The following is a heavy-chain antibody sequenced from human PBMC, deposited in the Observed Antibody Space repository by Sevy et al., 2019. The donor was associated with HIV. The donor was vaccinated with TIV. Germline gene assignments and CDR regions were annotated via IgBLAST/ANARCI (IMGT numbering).Heavy chain of an antibody. V-gene: IGHV4-4*07. CDR3: ARSGLRFLEWLPIDY. J-gene: IGHJ4*02. CDR1: GGSISSYY. CDR2: IYTSGST. Sequence: SETLSLTCTVSGGSISSYYWSWIRQPAGKGLEWIGRIYTSGSTNYNPPLKSRVTMSVDTSKNQFSLKLSSVTAADTAVYYCARSGLRFLEWLPIDYWGQGTLVTVSS. D-gene: IGHD3-3*01.